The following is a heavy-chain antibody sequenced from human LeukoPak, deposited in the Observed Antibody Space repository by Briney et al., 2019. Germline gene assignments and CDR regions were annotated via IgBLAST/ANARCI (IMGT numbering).Heavy chain of an antibody. J-gene: IGHJ4*02. CDR2: IRGSGGST. V-gene: IGHV3-23*01. CDR3: AKDTDLAVAGQSFDY. Sequence: GGSLRLSCAASGFTFSSYAMSWVRQAPGKGLEWASAIRGSGGSTYYADSVKGRFTISRDNSKNTLYLQMNSLRAEDTAVYYCAKDTDLAVAGQSFDYWGQGTLVTISS. D-gene: IGHD6-19*01. CDR1: GFTFSSYA.